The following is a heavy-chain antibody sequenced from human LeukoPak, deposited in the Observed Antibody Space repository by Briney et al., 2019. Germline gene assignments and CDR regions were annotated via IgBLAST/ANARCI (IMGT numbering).Heavy chain of an antibody. CDR3: ARGYYDFWSGYHDAFDI. CDR1: GFTFSSYW. Sequence: GGSLRLSCAASGFTFSSYWMHWVRQAPGKGLVWVSRINTDGSSTSYADSVKGRFTISRDNAKNTLYLQMNSLRAEDTAVYYCARGYYDFWSGYHDAFDIWGQGTMVTVSS. CDR2: INTDGSST. J-gene: IGHJ3*02. V-gene: IGHV3-74*01. D-gene: IGHD3-3*01.